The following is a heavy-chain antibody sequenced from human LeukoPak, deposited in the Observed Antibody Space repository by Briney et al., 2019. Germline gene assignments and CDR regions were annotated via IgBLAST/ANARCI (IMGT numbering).Heavy chain of an antibody. V-gene: IGHV3-15*01. Sequence: GGSLRLSCAASGFTFSNAWMSWVRQAPGKGLEWVGRIKSKTDGGTTDYAAPVKGRFTISRDDSKNTLYLQMNSLKTEDTAVYYCTTGSYYDILTGHTGVFDIWGQGTMVTVSS. CDR2: IKSKTDGGTT. CDR3: TTGSYYDILTGHTGVFDI. D-gene: IGHD3-9*01. J-gene: IGHJ3*02. CDR1: GFTFSNAW.